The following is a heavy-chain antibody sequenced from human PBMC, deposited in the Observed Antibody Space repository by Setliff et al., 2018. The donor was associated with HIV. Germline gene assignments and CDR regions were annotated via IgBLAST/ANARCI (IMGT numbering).Heavy chain of an antibody. Sequence: GASLKISCKASGYSFTIYWIGWVRQMPGKGLEWMGIIYPGDSNTRYSPSFQGQVTLSVDKSISTAYLQWSSLKASNTAMYYCATPISITSGSAFDYWGQGTLVTVSS. CDR2: IYPGDSNT. V-gene: IGHV5-51*01. J-gene: IGHJ4*02. D-gene: IGHD2-2*01. CDR1: GYSFTIYW. CDR3: ATPISITSGSAFDY.